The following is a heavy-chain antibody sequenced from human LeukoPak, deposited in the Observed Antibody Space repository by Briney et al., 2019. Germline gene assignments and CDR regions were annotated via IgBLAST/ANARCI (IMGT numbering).Heavy chain of an antibody. CDR2: IKQDGSEK. D-gene: IGHD3/OR15-3a*01. Sequence: QSGGSLRLSCAASGFTFGDTWMNWVRQVPGQGLEWVANIKQDGSEKFYVASVKGRFTISRDHGKSSLYLQMNSLRAEDTALYYCATSYDMGWLIGYWGQGTLVTVSS. CDR1: GFTFGDTW. J-gene: IGHJ4*02. V-gene: IGHV3-7*03. CDR3: ATSYDMGWLIGY.